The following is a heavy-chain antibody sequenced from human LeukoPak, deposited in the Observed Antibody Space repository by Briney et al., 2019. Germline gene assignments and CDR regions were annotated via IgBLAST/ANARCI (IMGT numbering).Heavy chain of an antibody. D-gene: IGHD1-1*01. CDR3: ARVAKERVGGVYYFDY. V-gene: IGHV3-13*01. CDR1: GFTFSDYD. CDR2: IGTAGDT. J-gene: IGHJ4*02. Sequence: GGSLRLSCAASGFTFSDYDMHWVRQATGKGREWVSAIGTAGDTYYTGSVKGRFTISRENAKTALYLQMNSLRAGDTAVYYCARVAKERVGGVYYFDYWGQGTLVTVSS.